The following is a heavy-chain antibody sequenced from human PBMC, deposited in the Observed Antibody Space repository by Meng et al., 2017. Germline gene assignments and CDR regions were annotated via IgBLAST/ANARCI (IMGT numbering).Heavy chain of an antibody. J-gene: IGHJ5*02. CDR1: GFTFSDYY. V-gene: IGHV3-66*01. CDR3: ARGSGGFDP. D-gene: IGHD3-16*01. Sequence: VQLVESGGGLVKPGGSLRLSCAASGFTFSDYYMSWVRQAPGKGLEWVSVIYTGGSTHYADSVKGRFTIFRDNSKNTVYFQMNSLRAEDTAVYYCARGSGGFDPWGQGTLVTVSS. CDR2: IYTGGST.